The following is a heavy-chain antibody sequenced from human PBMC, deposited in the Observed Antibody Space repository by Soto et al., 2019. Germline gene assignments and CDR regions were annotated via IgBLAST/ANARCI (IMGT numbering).Heavy chain of an antibody. D-gene: IGHD3-22*01. J-gene: IGHJ6*02. Sequence: SETLSLTCTVSGGSISSYYWSWIRQPPGKGLEWIGYIYYSGSTNYNPSLKSRVTISVDTSTSTVYMELSSLRSEDTAVYYCARVRTEDSSGYYYSYYYYYGMDVWGQGTTVTVSS. CDR2: IYYSGST. CDR1: GGSISSYY. V-gene: IGHV4-59*01. CDR3: ARVRTEDSSGYYYSYYYYYGMDV.